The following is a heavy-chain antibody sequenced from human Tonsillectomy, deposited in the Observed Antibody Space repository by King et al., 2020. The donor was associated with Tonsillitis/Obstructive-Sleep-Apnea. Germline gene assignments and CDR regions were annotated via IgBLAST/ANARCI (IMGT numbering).Heavy chain of an antibody. CDR1: GGSFSGYY. CDR2: INHSGST. V-gene: IGHV4-34*01. D-gene: IGHD1-1*01. J-gene: IGHJ4*02. CDR3: ARGGNVLQLERPPFDY. Sequence: VQLQQWGAGLLKPSETLSLTCAVYGGSFSGYYWSWIRQPPGKGLEWIGEINHSGSTNYNPSLKSRVTISVDTSKNQFSLKLSSVTAADTAVYYCARGGNVLQLERPPFDYWGQGTLVTVSS.